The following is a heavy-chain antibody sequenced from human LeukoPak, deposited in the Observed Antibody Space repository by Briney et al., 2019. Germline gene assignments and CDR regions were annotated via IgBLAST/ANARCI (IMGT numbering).Heavy chain of an antibody. CDR1: GYTFTSYD. J-gene: IGHJ6*02. CDR2: IIPIFGTA. Sequence: ASVKVSCKASGYTFTSYDINWVRQAPGQGLEWMGGIIPIFGTANYAQKFQGRVTITADESTSTAYMELSSLRSEDTAVYYCARDSTVTTLRDYYGMDVWGQGTTVTVSS. D-gene: IGHD4-11*01. CDR3: ARDSTVTTLRDYYGMDV. V-gene: IGHV1-69*13.